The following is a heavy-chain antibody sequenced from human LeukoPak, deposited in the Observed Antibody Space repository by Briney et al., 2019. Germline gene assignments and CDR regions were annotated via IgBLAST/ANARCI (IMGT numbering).Heavy chain of an antibody. V-gene: IGHV5-51*01. CDR1: GCDFTNYW. J-gene: IGHJ4*02. D-gene: IGHD1-26*01. Sequence: GGSLKISLKGSGCDFTNYWIGWGRPGPGKGVEWVGMIYPGDSDTRYSPSFQGRVTISADKSISTAYLQWSSLKASDTAMFYCARIVGTTYFDYWGQGTLVTVSS. CDR2: IYPGDSDT. CDR3: ARIVGTTYFDY.